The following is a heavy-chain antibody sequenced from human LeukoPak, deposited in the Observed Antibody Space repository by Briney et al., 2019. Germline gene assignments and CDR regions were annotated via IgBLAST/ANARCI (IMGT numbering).Heavy chain of an antibody. Sequence: PGGSLRLSCAASGFTFSSYSTNWVRQAPGKGLEWAQFIYSDNTHYSDSVKGRFTISRENAKNSLYLQMNSLRAGDTAVYYCARAAYSSTWYSRYFDLWGRGTLVTVSS. CDR2: IYSDNT. J-gene: IGHJ2*01. CDR1: GFTFSSYS. D-gene: IGHD6-13*01. CDR3: ARAAYSSTWYSRYFDL. V-gene: IGHV3-21*05.